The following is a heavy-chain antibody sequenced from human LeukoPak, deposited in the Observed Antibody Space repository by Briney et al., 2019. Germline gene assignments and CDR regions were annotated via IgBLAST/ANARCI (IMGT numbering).Heavy chain of an antibody. CDR2: IIPIVNVP. V-gene: IGHV1-69*02. CDR3: ARVNWGYSSGWYEGWFDP. Sequence: SVKVSCTTSGATFGSYTITWVRQAPGQGFEWMGRIIPIVNVPNYTQKFQGRLTITADTSTNTAYMELNSLISEDTAVYYCARVNWGYSSGWYEGWFDPWGQGTLVTVSS. D-gene: IGHD6-19*01. CDR1: GATFGSYT. J-gene: IGHJ5*02.